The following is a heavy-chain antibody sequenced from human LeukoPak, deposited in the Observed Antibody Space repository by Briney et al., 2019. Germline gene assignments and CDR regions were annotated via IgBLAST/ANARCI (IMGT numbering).Heavy chain of an antibody. CDR1: GGSISSGDYY. CDR2: IYYSGST. V-gene: IGHV4-30-4*01. CDR3: ASQRDSSGYFDY. J-gene: IGHJ4*02. D-gene: IGHD3-22*01. Sequence: SETLSLTCTVSGGSISSGDYYWSWIRQPPGKGLEWIGYIYYSGSTYYNPSLKSRVTISVDTSKNQFSLKLSSVTAADTAVYCCASQRDSSGYFDYWGQGTLVTVSS.